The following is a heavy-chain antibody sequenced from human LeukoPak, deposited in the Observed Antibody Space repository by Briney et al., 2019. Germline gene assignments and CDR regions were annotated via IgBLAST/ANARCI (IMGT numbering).Heavy chain of an antibody. J-gene: IGHJ4*02. CDR2: ISGSGGST. CDR3: AKDRGRVTTTPYDY. CDR1: GFTFSSYA. D-gene: IGHD4-17*01. Sequence: AGGSLRLSCAASGFTFSSYAMSWVRPAPGKGLEWVSAISGSGGSTYYAASVKGRFTISRDNSKNTLYLQMNSLRAEDTAVYYCAKDRGRVTTTPYDYWGQGTLVTVSS. V-gene: IGHV3-23*01.